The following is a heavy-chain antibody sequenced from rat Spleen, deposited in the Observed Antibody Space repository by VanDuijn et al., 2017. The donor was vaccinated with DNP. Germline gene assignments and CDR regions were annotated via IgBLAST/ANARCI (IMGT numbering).Heavy chain of an antibody. CDR2: ISYDGSRT. J-gene: IGHJ2*01. V-gene: IGHV5-7*01. CDR1: GFTXXDYA. Sequence: EVQLVESGGGLVQPGXXXKLSCAXXGFTXXDYAXXWVHRAPKKSLEWGATISYDGSRTYYRDSVKGRFTIYRDNTKSTLYLQMNSLRSEDMATYYCARWGGDYFDYWGQGVMVTVSS. CDR3: ARWGGDYFDY.